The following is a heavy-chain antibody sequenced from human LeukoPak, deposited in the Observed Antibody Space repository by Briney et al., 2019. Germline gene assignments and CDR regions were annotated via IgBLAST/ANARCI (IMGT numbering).Heavy chain of an antibody. Sequence: SETLSLTSTVSGGSISSYYWSWIRQPPGKGLEWIGYIYYSGSTNYNPSLKSRVTISVDTSKNQFSLKLSSVIAADTALYYCARGGAFGGNDAFDVWGQGTMVTVSS. J-gene: IGHJ3*01. D-gene: IGHD4-23*01. V-gene: IGHV4-59*01. CDR1: GGSISSYY. CDR2: IYYSGST. CDR3: ARGGAFGGNDAFDV.